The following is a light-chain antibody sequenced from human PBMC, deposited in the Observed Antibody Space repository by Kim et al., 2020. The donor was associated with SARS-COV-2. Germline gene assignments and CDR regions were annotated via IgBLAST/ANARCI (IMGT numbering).Light chain of an antibody. V-gene: IGLV3-21*04. CDR1: NIGSKS. Sequence: APGKTARITCWGNNIGSKSVHWYQQQPGQAPVLVIYYDSDRPSGIPERFSGSNSGNTATLTISRVEAGDEADYYCQVWDSSSDHPVFGGGTKLTVL. CDR2: YDS. CDR3: QVWDSSSDHPV. J-gene: IGLJ3*02.